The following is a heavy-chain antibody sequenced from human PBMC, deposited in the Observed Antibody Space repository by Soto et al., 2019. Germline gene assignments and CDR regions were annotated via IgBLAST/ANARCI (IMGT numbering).Heavy chain of an antibody. CDR2: IYYSGST. J-gene: IGHJ4*02. CDR1: GFYISSYY. Sequence: SETLSLTCTVSGFYISSYYWSWIRQPPGKGLEWIGYIYYSGSTNYNPSLKSRVTISVDTSKNQVVLTMTNMDPVDTATYYCARISYDSSGYYPERVDWGQGTLVTVSS. D-gene: IGHD3-22*01. CDR3: ARISYDSSGYYPERVD. V-gene: IGHV4-59*01.